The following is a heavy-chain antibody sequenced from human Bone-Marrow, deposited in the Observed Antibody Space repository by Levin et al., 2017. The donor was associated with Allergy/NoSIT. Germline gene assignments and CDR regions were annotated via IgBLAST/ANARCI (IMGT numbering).Heavy chain of an antibody. CDR3: AKKQGGTSDFSFDV. V-gene: IGHV3-23*01. J-gene: IGHJ3*01. Sequence: HPGGSLRLSCAVSGFTISDYAMAWVRQAPGKGLEWVSVITGGGFNTYYGDSVKGRFTVSRDDSKDTLYLELNSLRAEDTAIYYCAKKQGGTSDFSFDVWGQGTMVTVSS. CDR2: ITGGGFNT. D-gene: IGHD1-1*01. CDR1: GFTISDYA.